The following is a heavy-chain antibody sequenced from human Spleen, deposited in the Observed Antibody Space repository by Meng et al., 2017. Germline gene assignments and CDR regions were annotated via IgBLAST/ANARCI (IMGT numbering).Heavy chain of an antibody. V-gene: IGHV3-23*01. J-gene: IGHJ3*02. CDR2: ISGSGGST. CDR3: ARDTGGTYWEYAFDI. CDR1: GFTFSSYA. D-gene: IGHD1-26*01. Sequence: GESLKISCAASGFTFSSYAMSWVRQAPGKGLEWVSAISGSGGSTYYADSVKGRFTISRDNSKNTLYLQMNSLRAEDTAVYYCARDTGGTYWEYAFDIWGQGTMVTVSS.